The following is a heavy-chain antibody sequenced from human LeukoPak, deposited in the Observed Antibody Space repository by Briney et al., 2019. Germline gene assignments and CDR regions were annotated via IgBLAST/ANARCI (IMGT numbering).Heavy chain of an antibody. CDR1: GFTLSSYA. CDR2: ISGSADNT. V-gene: IGHV3-23*01. J-gene: IGHJ4*02. D-gene: IGHD4-23*01. CDR3: ARGRPHGNDY. Sequence: GGSLRLSCTASGFTLSSYAMSWVRQAPGEGLEWVSTISGSADNTNYAEAVKGRFTISRDNSKNTLYLQMNSLRVEDTAVYYCARGRPHGNDYWGQGTLVTVSS.